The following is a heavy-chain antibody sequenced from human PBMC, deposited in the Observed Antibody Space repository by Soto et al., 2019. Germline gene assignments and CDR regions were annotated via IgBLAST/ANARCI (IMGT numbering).Heavy chain of an antibody. V-gene: IGHV4-34*01. CDR3: ASRDWLLTPLVY. CDR2: INHSGST. D-gene: IGHD3-9*01. J-gene: IGHJ4*02. CDR1: GGSFSGYY. Sequence: QVQLQQWGAGLLKPSETLSLTCAVYGGSFSGYYWSWIRQPPGKGLEWIGEINHSGSTNYNPSLKSRVTIXVXXSKHQFSLKLSSVTAADTAVYYWASRDWLLTPLVYWGQGTLVTVSS.